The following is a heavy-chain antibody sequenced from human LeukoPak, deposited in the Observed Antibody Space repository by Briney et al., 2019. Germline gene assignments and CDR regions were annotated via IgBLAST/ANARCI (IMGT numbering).Heavy chain of an antibody. CDR2: ISSSGSTI. CDR1: GFTFSSYE. Sequence: PGGSLRLSCAASGFTFSSYEMNWVRQAPGKGLEWVSYISSSGSTIYYADSVKGRFTISRDNAKNSPYLQMNSLRAEDTAVYYCALLLRYFDWLEGRAFDIWGQGTMVTVSS. D-gene: IGHD3-9*01. V-gene: IGHV3-48*03. CDR3: ALLLRYFDWLEGRAFDI. J-gene: IGHJ3*02.